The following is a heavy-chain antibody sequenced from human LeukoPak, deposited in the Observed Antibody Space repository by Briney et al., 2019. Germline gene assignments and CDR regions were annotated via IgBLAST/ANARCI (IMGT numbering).Heavy chain of an antibody. CDR3: ARGYYYGSGSYYYSYYYGVDV. J-gene: IGHJ6*04. D-gene: IGHD3-10*01. V-gene: IGHV4-61*01. CDR2: IYYSGST. CDR1: GGSVSSGSYY. Sequence: PSETLSLTCTVSGGSVSSGSYYWSWIRQPPGKGLGWIGYIYYSGSTNYNPSLKSRVTISVDTSKNQFSLKLSSVTAADTAVYYCARGYYYGSGSYYYSYYYGVDVWGKGTTVTVSS.